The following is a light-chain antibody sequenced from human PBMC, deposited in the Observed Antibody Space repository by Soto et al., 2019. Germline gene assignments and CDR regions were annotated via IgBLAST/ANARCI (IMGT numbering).Light chain of an antibody. CDR3: QQSYSTLGLT. V-gene: IGKV1-39*01. Sequence: DIQMTQSPYSLSASVGDRVTITCRASQSNTSYLNWYQQKPGKAPKLLIYAASSLQSGVPSRFXGSGSGTDFTLTISSLQREDFATYYCQQSYSTLGLTFGGGTKVEIK. J-gene: IGKJ4*01. CDR2: AAS. CDR1: QSNTSY.